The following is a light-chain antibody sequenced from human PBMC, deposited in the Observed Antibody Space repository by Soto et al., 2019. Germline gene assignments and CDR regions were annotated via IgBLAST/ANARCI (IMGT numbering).Light chain of an antibody. V-gene: IGKV3-20*01. CDR2: ATS. J-gene: IGKJ2*01. Sequence: EIVLTQSPGTLSLSPGERATLSCRASQSISSSYLAWYQQKPGQAPRLLIYATSSRATGIPDRFSGSGSGTDFTLTISRLEPEDFAVFYCQQYHGSSYTVGQGTKLEIK. CDR1: QSISSSY. CDR3: QQYHGSSYT.